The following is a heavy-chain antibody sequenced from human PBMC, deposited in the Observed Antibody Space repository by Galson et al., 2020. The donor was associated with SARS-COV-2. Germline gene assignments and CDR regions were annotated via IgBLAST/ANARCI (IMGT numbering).Heavy chain of an antibody. J-gene: IGHJ4*02. V-gene: IGHV4-39*07. D-gene: IGHD6-6*01. Sequence: SETLSLTCTVSGGSINSDNYYWGWNRQPPGKGLEWIGSIYYNGKTYYNSSLKSRVTMSIDTSKNQFSQKLSSVTAADTAVYYCARDYLSSSPYDYWGQGTLVTVSS. CDR2: IYYNGKT. CDR1: GGSINSDNYY. CDR3: ARDYLSSSPYDY.